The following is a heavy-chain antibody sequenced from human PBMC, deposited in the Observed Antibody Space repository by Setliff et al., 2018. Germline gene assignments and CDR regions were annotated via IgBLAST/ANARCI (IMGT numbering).Heavy chain of an antibody. CDR2: ISSSSSYI. D-gene: IGHD6-13*01. J-gene: IGHJ4*02. Sequence: GGSLRPSCAASGFTFDDYSMNWVRQAPGKGLEWVSSISSSSSYIYYADSVKGRFTISRDNAKNSLYLQMNRLRAEDTAVYYCARGRITAAGTDLDYWGQGTLVTAPQ. CDR1: GFTFDDYS. CDR3: ARGRITAAGTDLDY. V-gene: IGHV3-21*01.